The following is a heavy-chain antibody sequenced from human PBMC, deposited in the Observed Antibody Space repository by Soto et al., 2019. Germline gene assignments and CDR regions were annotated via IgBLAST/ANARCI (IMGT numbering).Heavy chain of an antibody. Sequence: SVKVSCKASGGTFSSYAISWVRQAPGQGLEWMGGIIPIFGTANYAQKFQGRVTITADESTSTAYMELSSLRSEDTAVYYCARDPRDGVRYSSSWATHYGMDVWGQGTTVTVSS. D-gene: IGHD6-13*01. CDR3: ARDPRDGVRYSSSWATHYGMDV. CDR2: IIPIFGTA. J-gene: IGHJ6*02. V-gene: IGHV1-69*13. CDR1: GGTFSSYA.